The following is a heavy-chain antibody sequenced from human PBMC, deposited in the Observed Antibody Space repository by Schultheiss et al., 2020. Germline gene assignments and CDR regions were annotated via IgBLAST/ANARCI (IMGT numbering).Heavy chain of an antibody. V-gene: IGHV1-18*01. D-gene: IGHD3-10*01. CDR3: ARDQRVLWFGETIPWFDP. CDR2: ISAYNGNT. J-gene: IGHJ5*02. Sequence: ASVKVSGKASGYTFTSYGISWVRQAPRQGLEWMGWISAYNGNTNYAQKLQGKVTMTTDTSTSTAYMELRSLRSDDTAVYYCARDQRVLWFGETIPWFDPWGEGTL. CDR1: GYTFTSYG.